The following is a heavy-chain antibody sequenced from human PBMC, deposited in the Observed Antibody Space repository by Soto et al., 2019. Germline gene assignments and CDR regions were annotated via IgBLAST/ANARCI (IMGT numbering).Heavy chain of an antibody. Sequence: EVQLVESGGGLVQPGGSLRLSCAASGFSITNTWMHWVRQAPGKGLEWVGRVKSKADGGTADYAAPVKGRFTVSRDDSKNTQYLQMYSPKMEDTAVYYCNSYPDFCGGHSPLGGEGTVVTVSS. V-gene: IGHV3-15*07. CDR1: GFSITNTW. D-gene: IGHD2-21*01. CDR3: NSYPDFCGGHSPL. J-gene: IGHJ4*02. CDR2: VKSKADGGTA.